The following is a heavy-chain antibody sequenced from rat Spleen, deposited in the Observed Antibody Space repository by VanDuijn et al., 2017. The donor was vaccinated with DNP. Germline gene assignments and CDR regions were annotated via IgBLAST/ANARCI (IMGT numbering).Heavy chain of an antibody. CDR1: GSTFSDYA. D-gene: IGHD1-10*01. CDR2: ISPSGGGT. CDR3: ATDNSPWYFDF. V-gene: IGHV5-19*01. Sequence: EVQLVESGGGLVQPGRSLKLSCAASGSTFSDYAMAWVRQAPKKGLEWVATISPSGGGTYYRDSVKGRFTISRDTAKSTLYLQMDSLRSEDTATYYCATDNSPWYFDFWGPGTMVTVSS. J-gene: IGHJ1*01.